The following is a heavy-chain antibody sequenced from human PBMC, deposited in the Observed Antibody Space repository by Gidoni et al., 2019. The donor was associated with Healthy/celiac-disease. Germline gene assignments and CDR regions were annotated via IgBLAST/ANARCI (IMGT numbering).Heavy chain of an antibody. J-gene: IGHJ4*02. V-gene: IGHV3-21*01. CDR2: SSSSSSYI. Sequence: EVQLVESGGGLVKPGGSLRLSCAASGFPFSSNSMNWVRQAPGKGLEWVSSSSSSSSYIYYADSVKGRFTISRDNAKNSLYLQMNSLRAEDTAVYYCARVGLAAAGLDYWGQGTLVTVSS. D-gene: IGHD6-13*01. CDR1: GFPFSSNS. CDR3: ARVGLAAAGLDY.